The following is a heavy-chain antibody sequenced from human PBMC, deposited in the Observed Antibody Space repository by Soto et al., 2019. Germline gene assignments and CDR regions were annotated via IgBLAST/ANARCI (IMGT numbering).Heavy chain of an antibody. CDR1: GGAFSGYY. Sequence: TSETLSPTRAVYGGAFSGYYLTWVRQPPGKGLEWIGEINHSGTINFNPSLKSRLTISLDTSKKHFSLKLSSVTDADTAAYYCARADRTLVTSYSLDVWGQGTTVTVSS. CDR2: INHSGTI. V-gene: IGHV4-34*01. J-gene: IGHJ6*02. CDR3: ARADRTLVTSYSLDV. D-gene: IGHD2-21*02.